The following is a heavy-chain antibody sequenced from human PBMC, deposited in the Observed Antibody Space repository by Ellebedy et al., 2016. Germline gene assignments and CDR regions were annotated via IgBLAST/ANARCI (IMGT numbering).Heavy chain of an antibody. CDR1: GFTFSVAG. D-gene: IGHD3-3*01. J-gene: IGHJ4*02. CDR3: ARDGSEWSRDY. Sequence: GESLKISCAASGFTFSVAGMTWVRQAPGKGLEWVATIVFSGTATYYSDSLKGRFIISRDNAKNSLFLQMSSLRVDDTAVYYCARDGSEWSRDYWGQGTLVTVSS. CDR2: IVFSGTAT. V-gene: IGHV3-21*01.